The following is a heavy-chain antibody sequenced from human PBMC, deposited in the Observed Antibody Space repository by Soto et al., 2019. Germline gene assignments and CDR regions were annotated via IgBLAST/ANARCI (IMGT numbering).Heavy chain of an antibody. D-gene: IGHD3-9*01. CDR1: GFTFSSYA. V-gene: IGHV3-23*01. Sequence: PGGSLRLSCAASGFTFSSYAMSWVRQAPGKGLEWVSAISGSGGSTYYADSVKGRFTISRDNSKNTLYLQMNSLRAEDTAVYYCAKDESNEVTIFWDYWGQGTLVTVSS. J-gene: IGHJ4*02. CDR3: AKDESNEVTIFWDY. CDR2: ISGSGGST.